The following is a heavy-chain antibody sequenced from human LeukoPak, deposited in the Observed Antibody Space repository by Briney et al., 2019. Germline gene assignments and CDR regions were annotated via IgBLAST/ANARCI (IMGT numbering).Heavy chain of an antibody. J-gene: IGHJ6*03. V-gene: IGHV7-4-1*02. Sequence: GASVKVSCKASGYTFTSYAMNWVRQAPGQGLEWMGWINTNTGNPTYAQGFTGRSVFSLDTSVSTAYLQISSLKAEDTAVYYCARGTGGGSYYSRGPYYYYYMDVWGKGTTVTVSS. D-gene: IGHD1-26*01. CDR1: GYTFTSYA. CDR2: INTNTGNP. CDR3: ARGTGGGSYYSRGPYYYYYMDV.